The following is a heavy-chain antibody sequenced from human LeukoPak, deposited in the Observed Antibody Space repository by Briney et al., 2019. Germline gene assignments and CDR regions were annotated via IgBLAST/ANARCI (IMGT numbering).Heavy chain of an antibody. D-gene: IGHD3-16*01. CDR1: GASISSYY. CDR2: IHDRGTT. J-gene: IGHJ3*02. Sequence: SETVSLTCTVSGASISSYYWHWIRQPPGRGLEWIGNIHDRGTTNYNPFLQSRVTISVDTSKNQFSLKLSSVTAADTAVYYCAIRVSGRAFDIWGQGTMVAVSS. CDR3: AIRVSGRAFDI. V-gene: IGHV4-4*09.